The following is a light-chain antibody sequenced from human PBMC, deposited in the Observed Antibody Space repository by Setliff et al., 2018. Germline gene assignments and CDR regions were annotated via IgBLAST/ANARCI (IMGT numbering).Light chain of an antibody. V-gene: IGLV2-14*03. CDR1: SSDVGGYNY. J-gene: IGLJ1*01. CDR3: SSYTSSSTQV. CDR2: DVS. Sequence: QSVLTQPASVSGSPGQSTTISCTGTSSDVGGYNYVSWYQQHPGKAPKLMIYDVSNRPSGASNRFSGSKSGNTASLTISGLQAEDEADYYCSSYTSSSTQVFGTGTKVTVL.